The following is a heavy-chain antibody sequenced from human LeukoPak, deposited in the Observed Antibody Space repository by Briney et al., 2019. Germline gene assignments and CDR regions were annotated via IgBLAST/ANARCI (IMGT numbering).Heavy chain of an antibody. CDR1: GFTFNTYA. Sequence: GGSLRLSCAASGFTFNTYAMSWVRQAPGKGLEWVSAISGGGGSKFYADSVKGRFTISRDNSKNTLCLQMNSLRAEDTALYYCAKNGQQVVPKAFDLWGQGTMVTVSS. J-gene: IGHJ3*01. V-gene: IGHV3-23*01. CDR3: AKNGQQVVPKAFDL. D-gene: IGHD6-13*01. CDR2: ISGGGGSK.